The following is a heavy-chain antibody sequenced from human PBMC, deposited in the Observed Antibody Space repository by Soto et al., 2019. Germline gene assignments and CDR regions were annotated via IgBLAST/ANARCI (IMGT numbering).Heavy chain of an antibody. V-gene: IGHV4-59*01. CDR2: VYHTGST. CDR3: ARGRDSRGWFP. D-gene: IGHD6-19*01. Sequence: SETLSLTCTVSGGSINTYYWSWIRQPPGEGLEWIGYVYHTGSTIYNPSLKSRVTILVDTSKNQVSLKLGSVTAADTAVYYCARGRDSRGWFPWGQGTLVTVSS. J-gene: IGHJ5*02. CDR1: GGSINTYY.